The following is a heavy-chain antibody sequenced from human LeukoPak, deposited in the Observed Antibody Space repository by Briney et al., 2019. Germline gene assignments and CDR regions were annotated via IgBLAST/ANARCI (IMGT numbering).Heavy chain of an antibody. J-gene: IGHJ4*01. Sequence: GGSLRLSCTASGFTFGDYAMSWVRQAPGKGLEWVGFIRSKAYGGTTEYAASVKGRFTISRDDSKSIAYLQMNSLKTEDTAVYYCTRDLSHYYYDSSAKGGYWGQEPWSPSPQ. V-gene: IGHV3-49*04. CDR3: TRDLSHYYYDSSAKGGY. CDR1: GFTFGDYA. D-gene: IGHD3-22*01. CDR2: IRSKAYGGTT.